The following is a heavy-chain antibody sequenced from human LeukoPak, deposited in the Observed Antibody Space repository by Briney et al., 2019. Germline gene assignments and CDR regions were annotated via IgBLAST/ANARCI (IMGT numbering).Heavy chain of an antibody. Sequence: KPSETLSLTCAVSDYSISSGDYWGCIRQPPGKGLEWIGSVYHSGSTHYSPSLKSRVTISVDTSKNQFSLKLSSVTAADTAVYYCARNDSSGYFDYWGQGTLVTVSS. V-gene: IGHV4-38-2*01. D-gene: IGHD3-22*01. J-gene: IGHJ4*02. CDR2: VYHSGST. CDR1: DYSISSGDY. CDR3: ARNDSSGYFDY.